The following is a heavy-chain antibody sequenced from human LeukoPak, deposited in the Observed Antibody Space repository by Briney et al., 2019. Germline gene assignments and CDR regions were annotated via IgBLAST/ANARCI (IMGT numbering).Heavy chain of an antibody. Sequence: ASVKVSCKASVDTFTGYYMHWVRQAPGQGLEWMGWINPNSGGTNYAQKFQGRVTMTRDTSISTAYMELSRLRSDDTAAYYCARGTYYDSSGYAYWGQGTLVTVSS. CDR1: VDTFTGYY. CDR2: INPNSGGT. CDR3: ARGTYYDSSGYAY. D-gene: IGHD3-22*01. J-gene: IGHJ4*02. V-gene: IGHV1-2*02.